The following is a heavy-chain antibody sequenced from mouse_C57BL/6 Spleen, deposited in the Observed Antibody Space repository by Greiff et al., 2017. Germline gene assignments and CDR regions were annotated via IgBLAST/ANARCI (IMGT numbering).Heavy chain of an antibody. CDR1: GYAFTGYW. D-gene: IGHD1-1*01. V-gene: IGHV1-9*01. CDR2: ILPGSGGT. J-gene: IGHJ1*03. Sequence: QVQLQQSGAELMKPGASVKLSCKATGYAFTGYWIEWVKQRPGHGLEWIGEILPGSGGTNYNEKFKGKDTFTADTSSNTAYMQLSSLTAEDAAIYYGARYYGSDWYFDVWGTGTTVTVSS. CDR3: ARYYGSDWYFDV.